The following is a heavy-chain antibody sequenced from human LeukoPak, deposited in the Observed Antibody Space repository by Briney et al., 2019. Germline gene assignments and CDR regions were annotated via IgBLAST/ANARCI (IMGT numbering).Heavy chain of an antibody. CDR1: GFTVSSNY. CDR2: IYSGGST. V-gene: IGHV3-66*02. D-gene: IGHD6-6*01. J-gene: IGHJ4*02. Sequence: PGRSLRLSCAASGFTVSSNYMSWVRQAPGKGLEWVSVIYSGGSTYYADSVKGRFTISRDNSKNTLYLQMNSLRAEDTAVYYCARFPYSSSRDWGQGTLVTVSS. CDR3: ARFPYSSSRD.